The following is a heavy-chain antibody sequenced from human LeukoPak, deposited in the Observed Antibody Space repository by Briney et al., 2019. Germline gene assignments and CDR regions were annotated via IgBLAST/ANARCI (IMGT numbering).Heavy chain of an antibody. D-gene: IGHD2/OR15-2a*01. CDR1: GFTFSSPW. CDR2: INADGSTI. CDR3: ARGFLRRGSPVDF. J-gene: IGHJ4*02. V-gene: IGHV3-74*01. Sequence: PGGSPRLSCSASGFTFSSPWMHWVRQAPGKGLVWVSRINADGSTINYADSVEGRFTISRDNAKNTLYLQMNSLRAEDTAVYFCARGFLRRGSPVDFWGQGTPVTVTS.